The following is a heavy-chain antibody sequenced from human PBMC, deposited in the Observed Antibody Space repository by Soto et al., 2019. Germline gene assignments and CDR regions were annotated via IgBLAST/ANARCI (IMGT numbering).Heavy chain of an antibody. CDR3: ARSQGSSTSLEIYYYYYYGMDV. D-gene: IGHD2-2*01. Sequence: QVQLVQSGAEVKKPGSSVKVSCKASGGTFSSYAISWVRQAPGQGLEWMGGNIPIVGSANYAQKFQGRVTITADESTSTAYMELSSLRSEDTAVYYCARSQGSSTSLEIYYYYYYGMDVWGQGTTVTVSS. CDR2: NIPIVGSA. J-gene: IGHJ6*02. CDR1: GGTFSSYA. V-gene: IGHV1-69*01.